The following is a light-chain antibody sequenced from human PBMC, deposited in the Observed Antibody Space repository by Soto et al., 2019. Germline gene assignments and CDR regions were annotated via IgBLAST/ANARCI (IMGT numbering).Light chain of an antibody. J-gene: IGLJ1*01. Sequence: QSVLTQPASVTGSPGQSITISCTGTSSDVGGYNYVSWYQQHPGKAPKLMIYEVSNRPSGVSNRFSGSKSGNTASLTISGLQAEDEADYYCSSYTSSSTLEVCGTGTKVT. CDR1: SSDVGGYNY. V-gene: IGLV2-14*01. CDR3: SSYTSSSTLEV. CDR2: EVS.